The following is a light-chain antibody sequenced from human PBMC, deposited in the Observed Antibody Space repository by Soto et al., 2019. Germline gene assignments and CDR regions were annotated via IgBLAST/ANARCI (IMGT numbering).Light chain of an antibody. J-gene: IGKJ5*01. CDR3: QQYSNWPPIT. V-gene: IGKV3-11*01. CDR1: QSVGSF. Sequence: EIVLTQSPATLSLSPGERATLSCRASQSVGSFLAWYQQKPGQAPRLLIYDTSIRATGIPARFSGSGSGTDFTLTISSLQSEDFAVYYCQQYSNWPPITFGQGTRLEIK. CDR2: DTS.